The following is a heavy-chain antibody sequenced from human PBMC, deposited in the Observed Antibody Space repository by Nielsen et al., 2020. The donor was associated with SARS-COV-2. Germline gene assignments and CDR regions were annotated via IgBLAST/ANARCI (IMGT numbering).Heavy chain of an antibody. J-gene: IGHJ3*02. Sequence: GGSLRLSCAASGFTFSSYWMSWVRQAPGKGLEWVANIKQDGSEKYYVDSVKGRFTISRDNAENSLSLQMNSLRAEDTAVYYCARESVTGTDAFDIWGQGTVVTVSS. D-gene: IGHD6-19*01. CDR2: IKQDGSEK. CDR1: GFTFSSYW. V-gene: IGHV3-7*01. CDR3: ARESVTGTDAFDI.